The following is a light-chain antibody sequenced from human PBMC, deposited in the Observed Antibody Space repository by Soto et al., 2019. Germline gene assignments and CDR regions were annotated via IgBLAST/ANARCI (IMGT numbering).Light chain of an antibody. CDR3: SSHTTSNTRV. CDR1: SSDVGAYDF. J-gene: IGLJ1*01. CDR2: EFS. V-gene: IGLV2-14*03. Sequence: QSVLTQPASVSGSPGQSIAISCTGTSSDVGAYDFVSWYQQHPDKAPKLLLYEFSNRPSGVSDRFSGSKSVNTATLTISGLQAEDEADYYCSSHTTSNTRVFGTGTKVTVL.